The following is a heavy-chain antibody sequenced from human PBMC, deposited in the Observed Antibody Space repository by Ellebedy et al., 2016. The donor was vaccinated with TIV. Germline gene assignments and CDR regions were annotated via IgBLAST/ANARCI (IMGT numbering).Heavy chain of an antibody. D-gene: IGHD5-18*01. Sequence: GESLKISXAASGFSFKTYGMHWVRQSPGKGLEWVALMSYDGSNKYYRDSVRGRFTISRDNSKNTLYLQMNSLRTEDTAVYYCAKEVGSTVQLWGYMDVWGKGTTVTVSS. CDR1: GFSFKTYG. CDR2: MSYDGSNK. V-gene: IGHV3-30*18. J-gene: IGHJ6*03. CDR3: AKEVGSTVQLWGYMDV.